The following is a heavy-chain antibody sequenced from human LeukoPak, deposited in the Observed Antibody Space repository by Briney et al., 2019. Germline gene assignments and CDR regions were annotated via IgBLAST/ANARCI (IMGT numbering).Heavy chain of an antibody. Sequence: SETLSLTCAVYGGSFSGYYWSWIRQPPGKGLEWFGEINHSGSTNYNPSLKSRVTISVDTSKNQFSLKLSSVTAADTAVYYCARDGSSGWYYGDAFDIWGQGTMVTVSS. CDR1: GGSFSGYY. V-gene: IGHV4-34*01. CDR3: ARDGSSGWYYGDAFDI. D-gene: IGHD6-19*01. J-gene: IGHJ3*02. CDR2: INHSGST.